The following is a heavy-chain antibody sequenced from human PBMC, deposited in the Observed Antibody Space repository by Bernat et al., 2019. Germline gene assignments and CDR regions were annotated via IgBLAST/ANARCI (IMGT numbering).Heavy chain of an antibody. D-gene: IGHD3/OR15-3a*01. J-gene: IGHJ3*02. V-gene: IGHV3-21*01. CDR2: ISSYSTSI. Sequence: EVQLVESGGGLVKPGGSLRLSCAASGFTFSIYSMNWVRQAPGKGLEWISSISSYSTSIYYADSEKRRFTISRDNAKNSLYLQMNSLRAEDTAVYYCARDRDSSDDDAFDIWGRGAMVTVSS. CDR1: GFTFSIYS. CDR3: ARDRDSSDDDAFDI.